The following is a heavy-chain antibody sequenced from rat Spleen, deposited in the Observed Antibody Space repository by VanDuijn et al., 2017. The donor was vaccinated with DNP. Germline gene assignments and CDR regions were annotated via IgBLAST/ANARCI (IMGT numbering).Heavy chain of an antibody. D-gene: IGHD3-7*01. CDR1: RITFSDHN. CDR2: ISDDGITT. Sequence: EVQLVESGGGLVQPGRSLKLSCAVSRITFSDHNMAWVRQAPKKSLEWVATISDDGITTYYRDFVKGRFTISRDNARSTLYLQMDSLRSEDTATYYCATDLTDYWGQGVMVTVSS. J-gene: IGHJ2*01. V-gene: IGHV5-7*01. CDR3: ATDLTDY.